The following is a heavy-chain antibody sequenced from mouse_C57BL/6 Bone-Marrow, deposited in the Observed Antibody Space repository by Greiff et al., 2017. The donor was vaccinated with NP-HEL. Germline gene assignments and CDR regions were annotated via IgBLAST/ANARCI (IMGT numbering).Heavy chain of an antibody. CDR1: GFTFSDYY. V-gene: IGHV5-16*01. D-gene: IGHD2-4*01. CDR2: INYDGSST. Sequence: EVHLVESEGGLVQPGSSMKLSCTASGFTFSDYYMAWVRQVPEKGLEWVANINYDGSSTYYLDSLKSRFIISRDNAKNILYLQMSSLKSEDTATYYCARGGRLRRTFDYWGQGTTLTVSS. CDR3: ARGGRLRRTFDY. J-gene: IGHJ2*01.